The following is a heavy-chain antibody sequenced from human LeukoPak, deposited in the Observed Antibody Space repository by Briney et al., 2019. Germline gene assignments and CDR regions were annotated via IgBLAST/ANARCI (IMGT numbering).Heavy chain of an antibody. Sequence: GGSLRLSCAASGFTFSIYAMSWVRQAPGKGLEWVSGISGSGGSTYYADSVKGRFTISRDNAKNSLYLQMNSLRAEDTAVYYCARVPSDIWGQGTMVTVSS. CDR3: ARVPSDI. V-gene: IGHV3-23*01. J-gene: IGHJ3*02. CDR1: GFTFSIYA. CDR2: ISGSGGST.